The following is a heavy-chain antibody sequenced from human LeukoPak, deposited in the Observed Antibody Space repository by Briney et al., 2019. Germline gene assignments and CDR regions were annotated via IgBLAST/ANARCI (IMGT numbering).Heavy chain of an antibody. V-gene: IGHV1-46*01. CDR2: INPSGGST. J-gene: IGHJ4*02. CDR1: GYTFTGYY. Sequence: ASVKVSCKASGYTFTGYYMHWVRQAPGQGPEWMGIINPSGGSTSYAQKFQGRVTMTRDMSTSTVYMELSSLRSEDTAVYYCARDRYYYDSSGYYLDYWGQGTLVTVSS. D-gene: IGHD3-22*01. CDR3: ARDRYYYDSSGYYLDY.